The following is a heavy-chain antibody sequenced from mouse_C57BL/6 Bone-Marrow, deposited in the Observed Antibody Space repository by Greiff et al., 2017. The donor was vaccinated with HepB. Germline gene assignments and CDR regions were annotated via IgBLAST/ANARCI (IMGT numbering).Heavy chain of an antibody. CDR3: TSYYYAMDY. CDR2: IDPENGDT. J-gene: IGHJ4*01. CDR1: GFNIKDDY. Sequence: VQLKQSGAELVRPGASVKLSCTASGFNIKDDYMHWVKQRPEQGLEWIGWIDPENGDTEYASKFQGKATITAYTSSNTAYLQLSSLTSEDTAVYYCTSYYYAMDYWGQGTSVTVSS. V-gene: IGHV14-4*01.